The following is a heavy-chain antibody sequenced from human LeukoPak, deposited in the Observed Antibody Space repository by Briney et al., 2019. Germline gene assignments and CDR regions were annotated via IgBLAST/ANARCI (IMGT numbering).Heavy chain of an antibody. CDR1: GFSFSDYY. V-gene: IGHV3-11*01. CDR2: ISGSGSDL. Sequence: GGSLRLSCVACGFSFSDYYVSWIRQAPGRGLEWISYISGSGSDLYYADSVKGRFTISRDNANNSLYLQMNSLRAEDTAVYYCARSIGYYYTMDVWGQGTTVTVSS. D-gene: IGHD3-22*01. CDR3: ARSIGYYYTMDV. J-gene: IGHJ6*02.